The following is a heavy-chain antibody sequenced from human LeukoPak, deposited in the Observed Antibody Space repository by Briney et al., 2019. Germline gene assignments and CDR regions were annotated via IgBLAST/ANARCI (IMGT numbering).Heavy chain of an antibody. CDR3: VRDGGVSGYDLLNY. V-gene: IGHV3-7*01. Sequence: GGSLRLSCAASGFTFSNYWMTWVRQAPGKGLEWVAHINQDGSEEHYMDSAKARFTISRDNAKNSLSLQMNSLRAEDTAVYYCVRDGGVSGYDLLNYWGQGTLVTVSS. D-gene: IGHD5-12*01. CDR2: INQDGSEE. J-gene: IGHJ4*02. CDR1: GFTFSNYW.